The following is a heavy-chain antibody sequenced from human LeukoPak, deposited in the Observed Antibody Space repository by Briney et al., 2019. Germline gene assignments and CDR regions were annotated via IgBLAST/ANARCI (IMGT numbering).Heavy chain of an antibody. D-gene: IGHD3-10*01. CDR1: VGSISIGSNY. V-gene: IGHV4-61*02. CDR2: IYTSGST. CDR3: ARCGGWGSGSSYYYYMDV. J-gene: IGHJ6*03. Sequence: PSETLSLTCTVSVGSISIGSNYWSWSRQPAGKGLEWIGRIYTSGSTNYNPSLKSRVTISVNTSKNQFSLKLSSVTAADTAVYYCARCGGWGSGSSYYYYMDVWGKGTTVTVSS.